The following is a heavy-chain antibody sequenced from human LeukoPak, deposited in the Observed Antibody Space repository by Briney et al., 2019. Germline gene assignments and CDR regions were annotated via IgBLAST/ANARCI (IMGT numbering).Heavy chain of an antibody. CDR2: IYYKGST. V-gene: IGHV4-59*11. Sequence: ETLSLTCTVVHGSISRHYWSWVRQPPVKGLEWIGYIYYKGSTNYNPSLNSRVTISVATSKNRFSLKLSSVPAAATAVYYCARTVNYYGYNWFDPWGQGTVVTVSS. J-gene: IGHJ5*02. CDR1: HGSISRHY. CDR3: ARTVNYYGYNWFDP. D-gene: IGHD3-10*01.